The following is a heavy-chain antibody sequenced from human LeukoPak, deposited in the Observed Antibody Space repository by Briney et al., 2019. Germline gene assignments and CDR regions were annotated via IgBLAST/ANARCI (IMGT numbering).Heavy chain of an antibody. V-gene: IGHV3-33*01. CDR3: ARHRASVFEGYMDV. Sequence: PGGSLRLSCAAFGFTLGNHGMHWVRQAPGKGLEWVAIIYSDGVNKYCAESMKGRFTISRDTSKNTLFLEMERLRTEDTAVYYCARHRASVFEGYMDVWGKGTTVTVSS. CDR2: IYSDGVNK. CDR1: GFTLGNHG. D-gene: IGHD2-8*01. J-gene: IGHJ6*03.